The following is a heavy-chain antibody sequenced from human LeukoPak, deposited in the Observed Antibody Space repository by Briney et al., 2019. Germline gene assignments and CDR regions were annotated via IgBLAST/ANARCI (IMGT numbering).Heavy chain of an antibody. D-gene: IGHD4-23*01. V-gene: IGHV1-8*01. Sequence: ASVKVSCKASGYTFTSYDINWVRQATGQGLEWMGWMNPSSGNTGYAQKFQGRVTMTRNTSISTAYMELSSLRSEDTAVYYCARGPHDYGGKLVFDIWGQGTMVTVSS. J-gene: IGHJ3*02. CDR1: GYTFTSYD. CDR3: ARGPHDYGGKLVFDI. CDR2: MNPSSGNT.